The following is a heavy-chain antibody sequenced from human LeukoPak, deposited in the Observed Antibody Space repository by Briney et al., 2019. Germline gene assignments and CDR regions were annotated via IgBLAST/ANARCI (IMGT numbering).Heavy chain of an antibody. J-gene: IGHJ4*02. CDR1: GFTLSRYW. Sequence: AGGSLRLSCAASGFTLSRYWMHWVRQAPGKGLMWVSRISPDGSTTLYADSVKGRFTISRDNSQNTLYLQMNSLRAEDTAVYYCARGPGGGSGSYYYFDYWGQGTLVTVSS. V-gene: IGHV3-74*03. D-gene: IGHD3-10*01. CDR3: ARGPGGGSGSYYYFDY. CDR2: ISPDGSTT.